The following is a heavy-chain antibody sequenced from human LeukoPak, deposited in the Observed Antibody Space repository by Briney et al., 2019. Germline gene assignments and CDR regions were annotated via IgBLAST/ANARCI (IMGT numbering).Heavy chain of an antibody. CDR2: IYYSGST. CDR3: ARHRYNWNPDGFDI. V-gene: IGHV4-59*01. J-gene: IGHJ3*02. D-gene: IGHD1-20*01. CDR1: GGSISSYY. Sequence: PSETLSLTCTVSGGSISSYYWSWIRQPPGKGLEWIGYIYYSGSTNYNPSLKSRVTISVDTSKNQFSLKLSSVTAADTAVYYCARHRYNWNPDGFDIWGQGTMVTVSS.